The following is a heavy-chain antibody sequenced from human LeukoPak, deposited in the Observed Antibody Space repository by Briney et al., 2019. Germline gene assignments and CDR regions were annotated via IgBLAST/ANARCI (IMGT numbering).Heavy chain of an antibody. Sequence: SGPTLVNPTQTLTLTCSFSGFSLNTSGVGVGWIRQPPGKALEWLAIIYWDDDNRYNASLKSRLTVTKDTSKNQVVLTLSNMDPVDTATYYCAHTAGYFDYWGQGTLVTVSS. V-gene: IGHV2-5*02. CDR1: GFSLNTSGVG. J-gene: IGHJ4*02. D-gene: IGHD6-19*01. CDR3: AHTAGYFDY. CDR2: IYWDDDN.